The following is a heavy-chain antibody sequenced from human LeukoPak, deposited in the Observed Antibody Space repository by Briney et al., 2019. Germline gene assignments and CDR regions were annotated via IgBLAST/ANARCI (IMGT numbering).Heavy chain of an antibody. CDR1: GFTFSSSV. D-gene: IGHD3-10*01. V-gene: IGHV3-48*03. J-gene: IGHJ4*02. CDR2: ISSSGSTI. CDR3: MTRDTSGY. Sequence: TGGSLRLSCAASGFTFSSSVMNWVRQGPGKGLEWVSYISSSGSTIYYADSVKGRFTISRDKSKNTLYLQMRSLRAEDTAVYYCMTRDTSGYWGQGTLVTVSS.